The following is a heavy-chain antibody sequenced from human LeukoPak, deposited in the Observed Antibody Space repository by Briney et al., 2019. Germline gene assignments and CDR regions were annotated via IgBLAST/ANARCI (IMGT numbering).Heavy chain of an antibody. CDR2: INTNTGNP. J-gene: IGHJ4*02. Sequence: ASVKVSCKASGYTFTSYAMNWVRQAPGQGLEWMGWINTNTGNPTYAQGFTGRFVFSLDTSVNTAYLQISSLKAEGTAVYYCAREEEVVTANIDEGGEGPLVTVHS. CDR3: AREEEVVTANIDE. D-gene: IGHD2-21*02. V-gene: IGHV7-4-1*02. CDR1: GYTFTSYA.